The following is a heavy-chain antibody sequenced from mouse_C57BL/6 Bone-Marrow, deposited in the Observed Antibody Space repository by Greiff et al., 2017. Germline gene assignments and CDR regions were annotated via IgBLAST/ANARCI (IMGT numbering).Heavy chain of an antibody. D-gene: IGHD1-1*01. CDR3: TRAYYGSSPDY. CDR1: GFTFSSYA. Sequence: SGEGLVKPGGSLKLSCAASGFTFSSYAMSCVRPTPEKRLAWVAYLSSGGDYLYYADTVNGRFTISRDNARNTLYLQMSSLKSKDTAMYYCTRAYYGSSPDYWGQGTTLTVSS. CDR2: LSSGGDYL. V-gene: IGHV5-9-1*02. J-gene: IGHJ2*01.